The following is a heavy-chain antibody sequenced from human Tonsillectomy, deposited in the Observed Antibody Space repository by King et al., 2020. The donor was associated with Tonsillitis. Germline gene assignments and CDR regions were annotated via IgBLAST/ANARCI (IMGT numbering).Heavy chain of an antibody. J-gene: IGHJ5*02. CDR2: IYYSGST. CDR3: ASSGRTDSNCAWGGVFQNWFDR. CDR1: GGSISSYY. D-gene: IGHD4-11*01. V-gene: IGHV4-59*01. Sequence: QLQESGPGLVKPSETLSLTCTVSGGSISSYYWSWLRQPPGKGLEWIGYIYYSGSTNYNPSLKSRVTISVDTSKNQFSLKLSSVTAADTAVYYCASSGRTDSNCAWGGVFQNWFDRWGQGTLVTVSS.